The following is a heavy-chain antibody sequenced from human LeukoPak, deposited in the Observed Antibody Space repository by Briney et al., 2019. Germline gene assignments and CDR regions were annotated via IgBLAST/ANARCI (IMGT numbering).Heavy chain of an antibody. J-gene: IGHJ4*02. CDR1: GFTFSSYG. V-gene: IGHV3-30*02. CDR2: IRYEGSNK. CDR3: AKDFGLDISTGYDY. D-gene: IGHD3-9*01. Sequence: GGSLRLSCAASGFTFSSYGMHWVRQAPGKGLEWVAFIRYEGSNKYYADSVKGRFTISRDNSKNTLYLQMNSLRAEDTAVYYCAKDFGLDISTGYDYWGQGTLVTVSS.